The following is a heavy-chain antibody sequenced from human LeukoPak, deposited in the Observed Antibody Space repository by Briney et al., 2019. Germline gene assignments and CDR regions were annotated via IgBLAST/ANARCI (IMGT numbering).Heavy chain of an antibody. CDR1: GYTFTDYY. D-gene: IGHD3-10*01. CDR2: INPYSGAT. Sequence: GASVKVSCKASGYTFTDYYMHWVRQPPGQGLEWMGWINPYSGATNYAQKFQGRVTMTRDTSISTAYMELSRLRSDDTAVYYCARDRDYGSGIFDYWGQGTLVTVSS. J-gene: IGHJ4*02. V-gene: IGHV1-2*02. CDR3: ARDRDYGSGIFDY.